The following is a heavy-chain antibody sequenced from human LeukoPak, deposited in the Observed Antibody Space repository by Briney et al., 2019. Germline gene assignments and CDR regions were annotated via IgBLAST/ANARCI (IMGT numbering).Heavy chain of an antibody. CDR1: GYTFTSYD. Sequence: ASVKVSCKASGYTFTSYDINWVRQATGQGLEWMGWMNPNSGNTGYAQKFQGRVTMTRDTSISTAYMELSRLRSDDTAVYYCARLSVGQQLVGDLSYWGQGTLVTVSS. CDR2: MNPNSGNT. J-gene: IGHJ4*02. V-gene: IGHV1-8*01. CDR3: ARLSVGQQLVGDLSY. D-gene: IGHD6-13*01.